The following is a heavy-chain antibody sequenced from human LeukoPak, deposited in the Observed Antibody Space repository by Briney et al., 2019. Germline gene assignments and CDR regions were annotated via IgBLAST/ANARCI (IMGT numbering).Heavy chain of an antibody. V-gene: IGHV3-21*01. CDR3: ARDETSTGYPVGMDV. Sequence: GGSLRLSCAASGFTFSDYSMNWVRQAPGRGLEWVSSISFTSSYIYYADSVKGRFTISRDNAKNSLYLQMNSLRAEDTAVYYCARDETSTGYPVGMDVWGQGTTVTVSS. D-gene: IGHD3-22*01. CDR2: ISFTSSYI. J-gene: IGHJ6*02. CDR1: GFTFSDYS.